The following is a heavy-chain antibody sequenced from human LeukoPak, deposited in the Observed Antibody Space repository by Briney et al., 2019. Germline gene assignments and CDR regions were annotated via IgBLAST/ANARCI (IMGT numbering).Heavy chain of an antibody. CDR3: ARSYGSGSYSSYYGVDV. CDR1: GGSISSSSYY. Sequence: SETLSLTCTVSGGSISSSSYYWGWIRQPPGKGLEWIGSIYYSGSTYYNPSLKSRVTIPVDTSKNHFSLKLSSVTAADTAVYYCARSYGSGSYSSYYGVDVWGQGTTVTVSS. J-gene: IGHJ6*02. CDR2: IYYSGST. V-gene: IGHV4-39*02. D-gene: IGHD3-10*01.